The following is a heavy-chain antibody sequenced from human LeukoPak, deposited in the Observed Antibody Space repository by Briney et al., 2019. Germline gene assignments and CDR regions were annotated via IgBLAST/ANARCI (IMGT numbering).Heavy chain of an antibody. J-gene: IGHJ3*02. Sequence: GESLEISCKGSGYSFTSYWIGWVRQMPGKGLEWMGIIYPGDSDTRYSPSFQGQVTISADKSISTAYLQWSSLKASDTAMYYCARARRDGYNLDAFDIWGQGTMVTVSS. V-gene: IGHV5-51*01. D-gene: IGHD5-24*01. CDR1: GYSFTSYW. CDR3: ARARRDGYNLDAFDI. CDR2: IYPGDSDT.